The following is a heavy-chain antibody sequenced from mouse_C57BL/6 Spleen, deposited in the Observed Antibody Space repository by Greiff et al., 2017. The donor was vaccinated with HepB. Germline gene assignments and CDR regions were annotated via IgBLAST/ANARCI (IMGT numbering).Heavy chain of an antibody. D-gene: IGHD1-1*01. V-gene: IGHV1-61*01. CDR1: GYTFTSYW. Sequence: VQLQQSGAELVRPGSSVKLSCKASGYTFTSYWMDWVKQRPGQGLEWIGNIYPSDSETHYNQKFKDKATLTVDKSSSTAYRQLSSLTSEDSAVYYCARSTTVVARYFDVWGTGTTVTVSS. CDR3: ARSTTVVARYFDV. J-gene: IGHJ1*03. CDR2: IYPSDSET.